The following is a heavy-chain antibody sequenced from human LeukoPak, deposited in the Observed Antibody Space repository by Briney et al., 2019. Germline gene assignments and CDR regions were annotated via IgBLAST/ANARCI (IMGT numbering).Heavy chain of an antibody. J-gene: IGHJ6*03. D-gene: IGHD5-12*01. CDR2: IYSGGST. V-gene: IGHV3-53*01. Sequence: GGSLRLSCAASGFTVSSNYMSWVRQAPGKGLEWVSVIYSGGSTYYADSVKGRFTISRDNAKSSLYLQMNNLRAEDTAVYYCARDPYSGHYGNDYYYYMDVWGKGTTVTISS. CDR3: ARDPYSGHYGNDYYYYMDV. CDR1: GFTVSSNY.